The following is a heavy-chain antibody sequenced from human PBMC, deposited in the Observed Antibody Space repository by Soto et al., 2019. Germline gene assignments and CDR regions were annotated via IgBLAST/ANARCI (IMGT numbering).Heavy chain of an antibody. Sequence: SETLSLTCSVSGGSISSSFWSWIRQPPGKELEWIGYISYSGSTTYNPCLKSRITLSVDTSKNQFSLRVASVTAADTAVYYCARGHRAMEYYYYYGMDVWGQGTTVTVSS. J-gene: IGHJ6*02. V-gene: IGHV4-59*01. CDR3: ARGHRAMEYYYYYGMDV. CDR1: GGSISSSF. CDR2: ISYSGST. D-gene: IGHD5-18*01.